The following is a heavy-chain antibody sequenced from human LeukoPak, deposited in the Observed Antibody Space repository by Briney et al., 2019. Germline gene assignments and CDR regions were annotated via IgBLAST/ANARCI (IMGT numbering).Heavy chain of an antibody. J-gene: IGHJ4*02. V-gene: IGHV3-74*01. CDR2: IASDGSST. D-gene: IGHD4-23*01. Sequence: PGGSLRLSCAASGFTFSSYWMNWVRQAPGKGLAWVSRIASDGSSTTYADSVKGRFSISRDNAKNTPYLQMNSLRVEDTAVYYCARGRPHGNDYWGQGTLVTVSS. CDR1: GFTFSSYW. CDR3: ARGRPHGNDY.